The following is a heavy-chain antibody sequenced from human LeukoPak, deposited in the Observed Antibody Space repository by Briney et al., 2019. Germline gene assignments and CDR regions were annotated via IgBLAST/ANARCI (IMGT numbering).Heavy chain of an antibody. CDR3: ARRAGEYSHPYDY. CDR2: IYSGGNT. J-gene: IGHJ4*02. CDR1: GFTVSSNS. D-gene: IGHD4-17*01. Sequence: GGSLRLSCTVSGFTVSSNSMSWVRQAPGKGLEWVSFIYSGGNTHYSDSVKGRFTISRDNSKNTLYLQMNSLRAEDTAVYYCARRAGEYSHPYDYWDQGTLVTVSS. V-gene: IGHV3-53*01.